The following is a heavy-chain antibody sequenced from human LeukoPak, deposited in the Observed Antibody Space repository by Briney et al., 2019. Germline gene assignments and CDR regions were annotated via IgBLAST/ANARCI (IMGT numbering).Heavy chain of an antibody. CDR2: LYSSGIT. Sequence: GGSLRLSCAASGFTVSSTCMSWVGQAPGQGLEWVSLLYSSGITFYAESVQGRFTISRDNSKNTLYPQMNSLRAEDTAIYYCARDSSSFPNYFDFWGQGTLVTVSS. CDR3: ARDSSSFPNYFDF. CDR1: GFTVSSTC. V-gene: IGHV3-53*01. J-gene: IGHJ4*02. D-gene: IGHD3-3*02.